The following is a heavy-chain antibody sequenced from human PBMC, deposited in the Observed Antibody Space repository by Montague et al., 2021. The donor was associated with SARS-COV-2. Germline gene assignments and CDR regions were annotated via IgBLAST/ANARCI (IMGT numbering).Heavy chain of an antibody. CDR3: AKDRQLVGDDAFDI. J-gene: IGHJ3*02. CDR1: VFTFSSYA. V-gene: IGHV3-23*01. Sequence: SLRLSCAASVFTFSSYAMSWVRQAPGKGLEWVSTISISDGNTYYADSVKGRFTISRDKSKNTRYLQMNSLRAEDTAVYYCAKDRQLVGDDAFDIWGQGTMVTVSS. CDR2: ISISDGNT. D-gene: IGHD6-13*01.